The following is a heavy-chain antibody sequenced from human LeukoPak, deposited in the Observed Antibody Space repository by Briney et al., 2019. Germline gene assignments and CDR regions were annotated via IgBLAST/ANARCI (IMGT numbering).Heavy chain of an antibody. CDR2: FDPEDGET. V-gene: IGHV1-24*01. Sequence: ASVKVSCKVSGYTLTELSMHWVRQAPGKGLEWMGGFDPEDGETIYAQKFQGRVTMTEDTSTDTAYMERSSLRSEDTAVYYCATGDSSSWYYAFDIWGQGTMVTVSS. CDR3: ATGDSSSWYYAFDI. CDR1: GYTLTELS. D-gene: IGHD6-13*01. J-gene: IGHJ3*02.